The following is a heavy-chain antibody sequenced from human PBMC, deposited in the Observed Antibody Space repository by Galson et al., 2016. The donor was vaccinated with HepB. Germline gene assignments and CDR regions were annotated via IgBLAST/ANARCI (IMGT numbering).Heavy chain of an antibody. CDR3: ARGLNIIGP. CDR1: GGSISSGDYH. CDR2: IQNSGST. J-gene: IGHJ5*02. D-gene: IGHD2/OR15-2a*01. Sequence: TLSLTCTVSGGSISSGDYHWSWLRQLPGKGLEWIGCIQNSGSTYYNPSVKSRLIISVDTSKNQFSLELSSVTAADPAVYYCARGLNIIGPWGQGTLVTRSS. V-gene: IGHV4-31*03.